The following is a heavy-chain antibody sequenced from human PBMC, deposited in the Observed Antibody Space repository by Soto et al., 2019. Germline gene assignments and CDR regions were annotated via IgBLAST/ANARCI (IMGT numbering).Heavy chain of an antibody. V-gene: IGHV3-21*02. CDR3: ARDHLGIAAGDFDL. CDR2: ISSGRPDI. Sequence: EDQLVESGGGLVKPGGSLRLSCAASGFSFDTYNMNWVRQAPGKGLEWVSSISSGRPDIFYADSVRGRFTISRDDAKKSLFLQMNTLRADDKAVYYCARDHLGIAAGDFDLWGQGTLVTVSS. CDR1: GFSFDTYN. D-gene: IGHD6-19*01. J-gene: IGHJ4*02.